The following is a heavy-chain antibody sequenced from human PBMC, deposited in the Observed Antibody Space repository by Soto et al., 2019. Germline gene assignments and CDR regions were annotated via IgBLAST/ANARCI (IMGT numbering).Heavy chain of an antibody. D-gene: IGHD3-10*01. Sequence: QVQLVQSGAEVKKPGASVKVSCKASGYTFTSYAITWVRQAPGQGLEWVGWISAYNVNTNSAQKLKGRVTMTPDTTTSTAYMELRSLRSDDTAVYSCARYLWDGLVDYWGQGTLVTVSS. CDR2: ISAYNVNT. V-gene: IGHV1-18*01. CDR3: ARYLWDGLVDY. CDR1: GYTFTSYA. J-gene: IGHJ4*02.